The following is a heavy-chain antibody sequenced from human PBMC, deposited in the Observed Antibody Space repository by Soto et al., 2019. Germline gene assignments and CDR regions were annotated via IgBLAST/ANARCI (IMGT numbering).Heavy chain of an antibody. J-gene: IGHJ4*02. V-gene: IGHV4-34*01. CDR1: GGSFSGAY. CDR2: INHSVST. Sequence: QLQLQQWGAGLLKPSETLSLTCAVYGGSFSGAYCTWSRQPPGTGLEWMGEINHSVSTNYNPSLKSRVTISVDTSKNHFSLKLTSVNAADTAVYYCARDKLTGLFDYCGQGTLVTVSS. CDR3: ARDKLTGLFDY. D-gene: IGHD2-8*02.